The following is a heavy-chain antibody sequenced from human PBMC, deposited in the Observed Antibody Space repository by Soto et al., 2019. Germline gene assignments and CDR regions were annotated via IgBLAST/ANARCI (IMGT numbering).Heavy chain of an antibody. J-gene: IGHJ4*02. V-gene: IGHV3-23*01. D-gene: IGHD1-7*01. CDR3: AKDRNYPRDQFHN. CDR2: ISANGQGI. Sequence: GGSLRLSCAASGFTFNNYAMSWVRQAPGKGLEWVSAISANGQGIYYADSVKGRFIISRDSSKNTVFLHMDSLTAEDTAVYYCAKDRNYPRDQFHNWGQGTLFTVSS. CDR1: GFTFNNYA.